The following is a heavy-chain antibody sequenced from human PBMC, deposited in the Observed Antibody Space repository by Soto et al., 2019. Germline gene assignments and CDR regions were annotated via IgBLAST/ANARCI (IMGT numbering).Heavy chain of an antibody. CDR1: GFTFSSYA. Sequence: GGSLRLSCAASGFTFSSYAMSWARQAPGKGLEWVSAIGGTGDYLSYADSVKGRFTISRDNSKNTLYLQMNSLRDEDTAVYYCALASGSYAGYFDLWGRGTLVTVSS. J-gene: IGHJ2*01. CDR3: ALASGSYAGYFDL. D-gene: IGHD1-26*01. CDR2: IGGTGDYL. V-gene: IGHV3-23*01.